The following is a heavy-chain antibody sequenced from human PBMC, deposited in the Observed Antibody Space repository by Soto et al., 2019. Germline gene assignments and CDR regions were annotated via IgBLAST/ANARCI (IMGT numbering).Heavy chain of an antibody. D-gene: IGHD6-19*01. J-gene: IGHJ4*02. CDR1: GFTFSSYA. CDR2: INGSGGST. V-gene: IGHV3-23*01. CDR3: AKAPYSSGWYSRSSRYH. Sequence: PGGSLRLSCAASGFTFSSYAMSWVRQAPGKGLEWVSAINGSGGSTEYAESVKGRFTISRDNSKNTLYLQMNRLRAEDTAVYYCAKAPYSSGWYSRSSRYHWGQGTLVTVSS.